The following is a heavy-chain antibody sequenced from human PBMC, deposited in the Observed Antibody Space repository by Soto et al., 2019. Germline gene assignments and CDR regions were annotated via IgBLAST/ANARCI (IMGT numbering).Heavy chain of an antibody. CDR2: ISYDGSNK. CDR1: GFTVSSYG. Sequence: QVQLVESGGGVVQPGRSLRLSCAASGFTVSSYGMHWVRQAPGKGLEWVAVISYDGSNKYYADSVKGRFTISRDNSKNTLYLQMNSLRAEDTAVYYCAKAAAGVLEYWGQGTLVTVSS. CDR3: AKAAAGVLEY. J-gene: IGHJ4*02. D-gene: IGHD6-13*01. V-gene: IGHV3-30*18.